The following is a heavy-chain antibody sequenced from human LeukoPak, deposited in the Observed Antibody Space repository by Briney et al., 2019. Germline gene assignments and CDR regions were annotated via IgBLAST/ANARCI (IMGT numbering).Heavy chain of an antibody. CDR2: IYSGGST. CDR3: AKGRTAVTTRNAFDI. V-gene: IGHV3-53*01. Sequence: AGGSLRLSCAASGFTVSSNYMSWVRQAPGKGLEWVSVIYSGGSTYYADSVKGRFTISRHNSKNTLYLQMSSLRAEDTAVYYCAKGRTAVTTRNAFDIWGQGTMVTVSS. D-gene: IGHD4-17*01. J-gene: IGHJ3*02. CDR1: GFTVSSNY.